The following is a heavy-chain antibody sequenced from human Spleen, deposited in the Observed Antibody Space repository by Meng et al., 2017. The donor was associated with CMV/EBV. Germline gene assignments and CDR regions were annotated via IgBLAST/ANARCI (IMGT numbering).Heavy chain of an antibody. CDR3: DYYDSSGYYRDY. D-gene: IGHD3-22*01. J-gene: IGHJ4*02. CDR2: INPDGTII. CDR1: GFTFRGYW. V-gene: IGHV3-74*01. Sequence: CAASGFTFRGYWMHWLRHAPGKGLVWVSRINPDGTIIRYADSVKGRFTISRDNAKNTLYLQMNSLRAEDTAVYYCDYYDSSGYYRDYWGLGTLVTVSS.